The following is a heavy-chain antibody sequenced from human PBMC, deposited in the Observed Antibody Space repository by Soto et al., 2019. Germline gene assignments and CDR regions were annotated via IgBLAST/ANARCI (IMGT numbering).Heavy chain of an antibody. J-gene: IGHJ6*02. V-gene: IGHV4-61*08. CDR1: GGSISSGDYC. CDR3: AIIGDFWSGYCYYGIDV. Sequence: SETLSLTCTVSGGSISSGDYCWIWLRQRPGKDWVGNGYNCDSGSTNYNPSLKSPVTISIDTSKNQFSLRLRSVTDAAAAVCYCAIIGDFWSGYCYYGIDVWGQGTTVTVSS. CDR2: NCDSGST. D-gene: IGHD3-3*01.